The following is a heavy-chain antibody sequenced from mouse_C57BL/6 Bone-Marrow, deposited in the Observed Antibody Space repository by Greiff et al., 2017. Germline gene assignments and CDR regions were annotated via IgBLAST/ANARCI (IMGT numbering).Heavy chain of an antibody. J-gene: IGHJ3*01. Sequence: QVHVKQSGAELARPGASVKLSCKASGYTFTSYGISWVKQRTGQGLEWIGEIYPRSGNTYYNEKFKGKATLTADKSSSTAYMELRSLTSEDSAVYFCARSRGGLLRPVAYWGQGTLVTVSA. CDR3: ARSRGGLLRPVAY. CDR1: GYTFTSYG. D-gene: IGHD1-2*01. V-gene: IGHV1-81*01. CDR2: IYPRSGNT.